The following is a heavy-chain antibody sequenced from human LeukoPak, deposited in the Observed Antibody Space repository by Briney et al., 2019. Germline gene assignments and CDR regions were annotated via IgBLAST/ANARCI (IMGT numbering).Heavy chain of an antibody. CDR1: GDSVSSKNGA. CDR2: TYYRSKWYN. CDR3: ARDFGTTGWHTFDY. D-gene: IGHD6-19*01. J-gene: IGHJ4*02. Sequence: SQTLSLTCVVSGDSVSSKNGAWNWIRQSPSRGLEWLGRTYYRSKWYNDYAESMEGRMTISQDASKNQYSLHLDSVTPDDTAVYYCARDFGTTGWHTFDYWGQGTLVTVSS. V-gene: IGHV6-1*01.